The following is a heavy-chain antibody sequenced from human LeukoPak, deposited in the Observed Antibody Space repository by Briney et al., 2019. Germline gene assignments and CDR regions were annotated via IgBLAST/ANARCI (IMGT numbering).Heavy chain of an antibody. CDR2: INHSGST. J-gene: IGHJ4*02. V-gene: IGHV4-34*01. CDR3: ARAELVSGYLRSLEWGRTIDY. CDR1: GGSFSGYY. D-gene: IGHD3-3*01. Sequence: PSETLSLTCAVYGGSFSGYYWSWIRQPPGKGLEWIGEINHSGSTNYNPSLKSRVTISVDTSKNQFSLKLSSVTAADTAVYYCARAELVSGYLRSLEWGRTIDYWGQGTLVTVSS.